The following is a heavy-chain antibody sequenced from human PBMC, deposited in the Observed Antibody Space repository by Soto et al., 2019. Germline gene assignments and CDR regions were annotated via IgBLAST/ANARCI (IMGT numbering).Heavy chain of an antibody. CDR2: IAHDGSNA. CDR3: ARGDREDILVVVGARPGEYGTAI. J-gene: IGHJ6*02. V-gene: IGHV3-30-3*01. CDR1: GFTFRNHA. Sequence: QVQLVESGGGVVQPGGSLRLSCAASGFTFRNHAMHWVRQAPGKGLECLAVIAHDGSNAFYRDSVKGRFTVSRDNSKNTLYLYKNSLRSEDTGVYYCARGDREDILVVVGARPGEYGTAIWGQGTTVIVSS. D-gene: IGHD2-15*01.